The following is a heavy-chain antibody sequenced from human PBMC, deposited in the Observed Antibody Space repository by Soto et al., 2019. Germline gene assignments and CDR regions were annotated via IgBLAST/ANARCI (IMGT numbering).Heavy chain of an antibody. CDR1: GFSLSTSGVG. CDR2: IYWDDDK. J-gene: IGHJ3*02. D-gene: IGHD6-19*01. V-gene: IGHV2-5*02. Sequence: SGPTLVKPTQTLTLTCTFSGFSLSTSGVGVGWIRQPPGEALEWLALIYWDDDKRYSPSLKSRLTITKDTSKNQVVLTMTNMDPVDTATYYCAKAVADPQRWDAFDIWGQGTMVTVSS. CDR3: AKAVADPQRWDAFDI.